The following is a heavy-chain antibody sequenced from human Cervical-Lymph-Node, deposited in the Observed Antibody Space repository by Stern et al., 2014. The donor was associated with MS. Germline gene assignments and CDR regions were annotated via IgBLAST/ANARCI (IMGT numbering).Heavy chain of an antibody. CDR2: ISAYNGNT. J-gene: IGHJ3*02. CDR1: GYTFTSYG. CDR3: ARGLLGSENAFEI. V-gene: IGHV1-18*01. D-gene: IGHD2-15*01. Sequence: QLVESGAEVKKPGASVKVSCKASGYTFTSYGISWVRQAPGQGLEWMGWISAYNGNTNYAQKLQGRVTMPTNQSTSTAYMELRSLRSDDTAGYYCARGLLGSENAFEIWGQGTMVPVSS.